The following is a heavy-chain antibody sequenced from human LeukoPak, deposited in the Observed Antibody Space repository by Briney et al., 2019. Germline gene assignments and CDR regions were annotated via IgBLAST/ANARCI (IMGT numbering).Heavy chain of an antibody. CDR2: IYSGGST. V-gene: IGHV3-53*01. J-gene: IGHJ6*03. D-gene: IGHD6-6*01. CDR1: GFTVSSNY. CDR3: ARGQYSSSSVYYYYYYMDV. Sequence: GGSLRLSCAASGFTVSSNYMSWVRQAPGKGLEWVSVIYSGGSTYYADSVKGRFTISRDNSKSTLYLQMNSLRAEDTAVYYCARGQYSSSSVYYYYYYMDVWGKGTTVTVSS.